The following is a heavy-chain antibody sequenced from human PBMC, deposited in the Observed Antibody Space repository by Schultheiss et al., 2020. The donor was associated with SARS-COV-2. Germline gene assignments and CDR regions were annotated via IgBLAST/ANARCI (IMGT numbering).Heavy chain of an antibody. CDR1: GFTFSSYA. CDR2: ISSNGGST. CDR3: ARDRSIAARRELDY. V-gene: IGHV3-64*04. D-gene: IGHD6-6*01. Sequence: GGSLRLSCAASGFTFSSYAMHWVRQAPGKGLEYVSAISSNGGSTYYADSVKGRFTISRDNAKNSLYLQMNSLRAEDTAVYYCARDRSIAARRELDYWGQGTLVTVSS. J-gene: IGHJ4*02.